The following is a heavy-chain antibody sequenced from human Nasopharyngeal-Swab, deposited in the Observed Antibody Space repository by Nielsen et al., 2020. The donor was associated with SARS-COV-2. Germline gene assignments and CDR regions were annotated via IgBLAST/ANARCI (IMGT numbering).Heavy chain of an antibody. V-gene: IGHV3-30*03. CDR3: SFSPLSLFLLLIGWFDP. D-gene: IGHD2/OR15-2a*01. CDR1: GFTFSSYG. J-gene: IGHJ5*02. Sequence: GESLKISCAASGFTFSSYGMHWVRQAPGKGLEWVAVISYDGSNKYYADSVKGRFTISRDNSKNTLDLQMNSLRAEDTAVYFSSFSPLSLFLLLIGWFDPWGQGTLVTVSS. CDR2: ISYDGSNK.